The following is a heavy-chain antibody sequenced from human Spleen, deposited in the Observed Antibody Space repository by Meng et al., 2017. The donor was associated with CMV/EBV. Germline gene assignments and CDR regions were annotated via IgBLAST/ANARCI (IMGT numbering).Heavy chain of an antibody. CDR2: INPNTGYT. CDR1: GFTFTNSY. CDR3: ARAYSSSSKFVDY. Sequence: ASVKVSCKTSGFTFTNSYMHWVRQAPGRGLEWMGWINPNTGYTNYVQKFQGRVTMTRDTSTSTAYMELSRLRSDDTAVYYCARAYSSSSKFVDYWGQGTLVTVSS. J-gene: IGHJ4*02. D-gene: IGHD6-6*01. V-gene: IGHV1-2*02.